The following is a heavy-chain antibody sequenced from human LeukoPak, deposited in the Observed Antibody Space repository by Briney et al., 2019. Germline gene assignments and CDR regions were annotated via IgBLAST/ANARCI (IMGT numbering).Heavy chain of an antibody. CDR1: GYTFTSYD. J-gene: IGHJ5*02. Sequence: GASVKVSCKASGYTFTSYDINWVRQATGQGLEWMGWMNPNSGNTGYAQKFQGRVTMTRNTSISTAYMELSSLRSEDTAVYYCARGRYDFWSGYFKYNWFDPRGQGTLVTVSS. CDR2: MNPNSGNT. D-gene: IGHD3-3*01. CDR3: ARGRYDFWSGYFKYNWFDP. V-gene: IGHV1-8*01.